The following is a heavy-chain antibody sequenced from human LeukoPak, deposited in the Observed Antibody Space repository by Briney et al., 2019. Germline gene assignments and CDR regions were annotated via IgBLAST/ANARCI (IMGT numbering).Heavy chain of an antibody. Sequence: GGSLRLSCAASGLTFSNAWMSWVRQAPGKGLEWVGRISSDGSSTSCADSVKGRFTISRDNAKNTLYLQMNSLRAEDTSVYYCARDRNTGSSYENLFEYWGQGSLVTVSS. CDR2: ISSDGSST. CDR3: ARDRNTGSSYENLFEY. J-gene: IGHJ4*02. V-gene: IGHV3-74*01. CDR1: GLTFSNAW. D-gene: IGHD1-26*01.